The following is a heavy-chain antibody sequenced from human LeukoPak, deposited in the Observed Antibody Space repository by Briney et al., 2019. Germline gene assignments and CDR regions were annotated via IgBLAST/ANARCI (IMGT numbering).Heavy chain of an antibody. CDR2: IWYDGSNK. D-gene: IGHD3-10*01. Sequence: GRSLRLSCAASGFTLSSYGMHWVRQAPGKGLEWVAVIWYDGSNKYYADSVKGRFTISRDNSKNTLYLQMNSLRAEDTAVYYCARDRLSGSYYSYYFDYWGQGTLVTVSS. CDR3: ARDRLSGSYYSYYFDY. V-gene: IGHV3-33*01. CDR1: GFTLSSYG. J-gene: IGHJ4*02.